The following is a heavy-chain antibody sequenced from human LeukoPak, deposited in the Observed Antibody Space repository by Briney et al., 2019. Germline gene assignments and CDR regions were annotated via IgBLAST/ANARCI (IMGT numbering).Heavy chain of an antibody. Sequence: GSLRLPCAASGFTFSNAWMSWVRQAPGQGLEWIGRIKSKTDGETTEYAAPVKGRFTISRDDSKTTLYLQMNSLKTEDTAVYYCTTLRLALAYGVDVWGQGTTVTVSS. J-gene: IGHJ6*02. CDR1: GFTFSNAW. CDR3: TTLRLALAYGVDV. V-gene: IGHV3-15*01. D-gene: IGHD5/OR15-5a*01. CDR2: IKSKTDGETT.